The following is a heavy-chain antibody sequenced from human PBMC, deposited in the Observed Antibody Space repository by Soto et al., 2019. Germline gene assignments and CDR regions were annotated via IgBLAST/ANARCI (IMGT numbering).Heavy chain of an antibody. D-gene: IGHD3-9*01. Sequence: GSLRLSCAASGFTFNRYTMTWVRQAPGKGLEWVAYIKGGGSEVHYVDSVKGRFTISRDNAKNSVYLQMNSLRADDTAVYYCTRENWFQDYWGQGILVTVSS. CDR3: TRENWFQDY. J-gene: IGHJ4*02. CDR1: GFTFNRYT. V-gene: IGHV3-7*03. CDR2: IKGGGSEV.